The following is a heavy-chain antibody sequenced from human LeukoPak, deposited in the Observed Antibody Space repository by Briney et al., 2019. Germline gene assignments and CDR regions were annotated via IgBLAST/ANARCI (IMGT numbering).Heavy chain of an antibody. V-gene: IGHV1-46*01. CDR1: GYSFTSYY. J-gene: IGHJ5*02. CDR2: IITNGGGR. CDR3: ARDRIGGVIPAATNLFDP. Sequence: ASVTVSCKASGYSFTSYYKHWARQPPGQGLEWKGIIITNGGGRSNAQKFQDRVTITRDTSTSTVYMELSSLRSEDTAVYYCARDRIGGVIPAATNLFDPWGQGTLVTVSS. D-gene: IGHD2-2*01.